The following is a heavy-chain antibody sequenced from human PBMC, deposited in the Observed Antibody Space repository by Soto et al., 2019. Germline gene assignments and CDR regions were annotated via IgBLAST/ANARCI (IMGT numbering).Heavy chain of an antibody. V-gene: IGHV3-23*01. Sequence: EVQLLASGGGLVQPGGSLRLSCAASGFTFSSYAMSWVRQAPGKGLEWVSAISGSGGSTYYADSVKGRFTISRDNSKNTLYLQMNSLRAEDTAVYYCAKGGYCTNGVCYAPDPWGQGTLVTVSS. CDR2: ISGSGGST. CDR1: GFTFSSYA. J-gene: IGHJ5*02. D-gene: IGHD2-8*01. CDR3: AKGGYCTNGVCYAPDP.